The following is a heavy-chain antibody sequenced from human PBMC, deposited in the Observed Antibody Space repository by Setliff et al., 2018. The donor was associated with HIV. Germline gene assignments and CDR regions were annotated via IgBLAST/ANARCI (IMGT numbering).Heavy chain of an antibody. CDR3: ARPTTGVGGGAAFDI. D-gene: IGHD2-8*01. J-gene: IGHJ3*02. V-gene: IGHV4-39*02. CDR1: GGSVSSRGYY. Sequence: PSETLSLTCTVSGGSVSSRGYYWGWIRQPPGKGPERIANILYGGNTYYNPSLKSRVTISVDTSKNHFSLKLNSVTAADTAVYFCARPTTGVGGGAAFDIWGQGTMVTVSS. CDR2: ILYGGNT.